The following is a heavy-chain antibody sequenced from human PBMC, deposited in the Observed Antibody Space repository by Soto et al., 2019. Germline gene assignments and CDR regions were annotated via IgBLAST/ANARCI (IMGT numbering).Heavy chain of an antibody. J-gene: IGHJ3*02. CDR3: ARAQGSGYPGDGAFDI. CDR1: GFTFSSYS. D-gene: IGHD5-12*01. V-gene: IGHV3-21*01. Sequence: EVQLVESGGGLVKPGGSLRLFCPASGFTFSSYSMNWVRQAPGKGLEWVSSISSSSSYIYYADSVKGRFTISRDNAKNSRYLQMNSLRAEDTAMYYCARAQGSGYPGDGAFDIWGQGTMVTVSS. CDR2: ISSSSSYI.